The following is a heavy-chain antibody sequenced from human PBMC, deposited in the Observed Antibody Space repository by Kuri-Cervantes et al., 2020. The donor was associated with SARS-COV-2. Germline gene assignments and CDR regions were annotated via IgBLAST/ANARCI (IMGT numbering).Heavy chain of an antibody. Sequence: ASVKVSCKASGGTFTSYYMHWVRQAPGQGLEWMGIINPSGGSTSYAQKFQGRVTMTRDTSTSTVYMELSSLRSEDTAVYYCARTRIAAAGTDAFDIWGQGTMVTVSS. V-gene: IGHV1-46*01. D-gene: IGHD6-13*01. CDR1: GGTFTSYY. J-gene: IGHJ3*02. CDR3: ARTRIAAAGTDAFDI. CDR2: INPSGGST.